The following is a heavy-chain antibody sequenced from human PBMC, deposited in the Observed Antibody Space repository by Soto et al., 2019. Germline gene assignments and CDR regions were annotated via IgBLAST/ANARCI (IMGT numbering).Heavy chain of an antibody. CDR3: QTDTPIAVVPAHDY. J-gene: IGHJ4*02. Sequence: ASVKVSCKASGYTFTGYYMHWVRQAPGQGLEWMGWINPNSGGTNYAQKFQGRVTMTRDTSISTAYMELSRLRSDDTAVYYCQTDTPIAVVPAHDYWGQGTLVTVSS. CDR2: INPNSGGT. V-gene: IGHV1-2*02. CDR1: GYTFTGYY. D-gene: IGHD2-2*01.